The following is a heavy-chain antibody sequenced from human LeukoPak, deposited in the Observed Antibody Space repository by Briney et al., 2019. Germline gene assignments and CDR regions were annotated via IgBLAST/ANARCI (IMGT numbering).Heavy chain of an antibody. D-gene: IGHD5-24*01. Sequence: AGGSLRLCCAASGFTFDDYAMHWVRQAPGKGLEWVSGISWNSGSIGYADSVKGRFTISRDNAKNSLYLQMNSLRAEDTALYYCAKGRGVEMATIWEFDYWGQGTLVTVSS. CDR3: AKGRGVEMATIWEFDY. CDR2: ISWNSGSI. CDR1: GFTFDDYA. V-gene: IGHV3-9*01. J-gene: IGHJ4*02.